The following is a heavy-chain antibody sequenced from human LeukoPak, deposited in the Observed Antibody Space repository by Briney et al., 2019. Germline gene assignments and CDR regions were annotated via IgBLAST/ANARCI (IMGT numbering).Heavy chain of an antibody. CDR3: ARDSVVVVPAAILDYYYYGMDV. CDR2: ISAYNGNT. CDR1: GYTFTSYG. D-gene: IGHD2-2*01. V-gene: IGHV1-18*01. Sequence: ASVKVSCMASGYTFTSYGISWVRQAPGQGLEWMGWISAYNGNTNYAQKLQGRVTMTTDTSTSTAYMELRSLRSDDTAAYYCARDSVVVVPAAILDYYYYGMDVWGQGTTVTVSS. J-gene: IGHJ6*02.